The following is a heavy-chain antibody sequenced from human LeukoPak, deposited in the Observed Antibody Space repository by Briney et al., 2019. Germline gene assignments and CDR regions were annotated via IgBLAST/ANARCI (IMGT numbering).Heavy chain of an antibody. CDR2: FNSDGRST. CDR1: GFTFSTYW. CDR3: ARDRGPRTGFMVREAYDY. V-gene: IGHV3-74*01. D-gene: IGHD3-10*01. J-gene: IGHJ4*02. Sequence: GGSLRLSCAASGFTFSTYWMHWVRQPPGKGLVWVSRFNSDGRSTYYADSVKGRFTISRDNAKNTLYLQMSSLRAEDTAVYYCARDRGPRTGFMVREAYDYWGQGTLVTVSS.